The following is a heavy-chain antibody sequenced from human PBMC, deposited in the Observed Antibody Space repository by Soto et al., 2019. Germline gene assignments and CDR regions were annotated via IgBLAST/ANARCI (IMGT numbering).Heavy chain of an antibody. Sequence: PGGSLRLSCAASGFSFSNNGMHWVRQAPGKGLEWVAIISYDGSKKFYADSVKGRFTISRDNSKNTLYLQMNSLRVEDTAVYYCARVAPGYSMVRGVIANFDYWGQGTLVTVSS. CDR1: GFSFSNNG. CDR3: ARVAPGYSMVRGVIANFDY. D-gene: IGHD3-10*01. J-gene: IGHJ4*02. V-gene: IGHV3-30*03. CDR2: ISYDGSKK.